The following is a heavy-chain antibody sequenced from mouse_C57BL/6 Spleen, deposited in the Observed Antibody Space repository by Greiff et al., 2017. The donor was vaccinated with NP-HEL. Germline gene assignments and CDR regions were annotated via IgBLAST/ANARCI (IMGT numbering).Heavy chain of an antibody. D-gene: IGHD2-3*01. V-gene: IGHV1-82*01. Sequence: QVQLQQSGPELVKPGASVKISCKASGYAFSSSWMNWVKQRPGKGLEWIGRIYPGDGDTNYNGKFKGKATLTADKSSSTAYMQLSSLTSEDSAVYFCARSKGGYYGAMDYWGQGTSVTVSS. CDR1: GYAFSSSW. CDR2: IYPGDGDT. J-gene: IGHJ4*01. CDR3: ARSKGGYYGAMDY.